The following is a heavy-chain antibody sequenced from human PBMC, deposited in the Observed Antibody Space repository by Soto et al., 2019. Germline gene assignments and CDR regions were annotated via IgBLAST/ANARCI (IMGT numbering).Heavy chain of an antibody. CDR2: INPNSGGT. V-gene: IGHV1-2*04. CDR1: GYTFTGYY. J-gene: IGHJ4*02. CDR3: ARDREHPARHFDY. Sequence: VQLVQSGAEVKKPGASVKVSCKASGYTFTGYYMHWVRQAPGQGLEWMGWINPNSGGTNYAQQFQGWVTMTRDTSISTAYMELSRLRSDDTAVYYCARDREHPARHFDYWGQGTLVTVSS. D-gene: IGHD1-26*01.